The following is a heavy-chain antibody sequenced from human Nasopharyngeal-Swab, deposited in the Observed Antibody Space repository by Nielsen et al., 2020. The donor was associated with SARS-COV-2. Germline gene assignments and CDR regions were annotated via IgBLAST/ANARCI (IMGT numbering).Heavy chain of an antibody. CDR3: AKDSGAAVADYFDY. D-gene: IGHD6-19*01. V-gene: IGHV3-23*01. J-gene: IGHJ4*02. CDR2: ISGSGGST. Sequence: GKSLKISCAASGFTFSSYAMSWVRQAPGKGLEWVSAISGSGGSTYYADSVKGRFTISRDNSKNTLYLQMNSLRAEDTAVYYCAKDSGAAVADYFDYWGQGTLVTVSS. CDR1: GFTFSSYA.